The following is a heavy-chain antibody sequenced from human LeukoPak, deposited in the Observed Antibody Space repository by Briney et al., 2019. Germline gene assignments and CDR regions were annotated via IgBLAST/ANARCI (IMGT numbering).Heavy chain of an antibody. D-gene: IGHD6-19*01. CDR1: GFTFSTYA. CDR3: AKSMTLQWRGFFDL. Sequence: EGSLRLSCAASGFTFSTYAMSWVRQAPGKGLEWVSTISDSGAHTYYADSVRGRFTISRDNSKNTLYLQKNSLRADDTAIYYCAKSMTLQWRGFFDLWGRGTHVTVSS. V-gene: IGHV3-23*01. J-gene: IGHJ2*01. CDR2: ISDSGAHT.